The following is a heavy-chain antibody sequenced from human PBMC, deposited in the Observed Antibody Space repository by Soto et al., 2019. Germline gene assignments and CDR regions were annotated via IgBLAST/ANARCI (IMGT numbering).Heavy chain of an antibody. CDR1: GFTFSSYA. Sequence: EVQLLESGGGLVQPGGSLRLSCAASGFTFSSYAMSWVRQAPGKGLEWVSAISGSGGTTYYADSVKGRFTFSRDNSKNTLYLQMTSLRAEDTAVYYCAKTANGWFRAFDIWGQGTMVTVSS. CDR3: AKTANGWFRAFDI. D-gene: IGHD6-19*01. CDR2: ISGSGGTT. V-gene: IGHV3-23*01. J-gene: IGHJ3*02.